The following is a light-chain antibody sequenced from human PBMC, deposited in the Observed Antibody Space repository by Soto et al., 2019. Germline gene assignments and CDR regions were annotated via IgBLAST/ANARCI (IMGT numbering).Light chain of an antibody. V-gene: IGKV3-11*01. CDR2: DAS. CDR1: QSVSSY. J-gene: IGKJ3*01. CDR3: QQRSNWPPGFT. Sequence: EIVLTQSPATLSLSPGERATLSCRASQSVSSYLAWYQQKPGQAPRLLIYDASNRATGIPARFSGSGSGTDCTLTISSLEPEDFAVYYCQQRSNWPPGFTFGPGTKVDIK.